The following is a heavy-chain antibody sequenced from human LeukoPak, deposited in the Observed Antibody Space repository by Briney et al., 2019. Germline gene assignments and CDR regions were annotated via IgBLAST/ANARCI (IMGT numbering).Heavy chain of an antibody. Sequence: SETLSLTCTVSGGSISSYYWSWIRQPAGKGLEWIGRIYTSGSTNYNPSLKSRVTMSVDTSKNQFSLKLSSVTAADTAVYYCARDVRSIRLTDNWFDPWGQGTLVTSSA. CDR3: ARDVRSIRLTDNWFDP. CDR2: IYTSGST. D-gene: IGHD5-24*01. CDR1: GGSISSYY. J-gene: IGHJ5*02. V-gene: IGHV4-4*07.